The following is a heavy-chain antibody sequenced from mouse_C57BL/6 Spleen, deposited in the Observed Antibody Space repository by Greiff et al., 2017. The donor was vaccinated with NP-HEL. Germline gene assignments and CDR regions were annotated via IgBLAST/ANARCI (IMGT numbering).Heavy chain of an antibody. CDR3: ARPDGCPFAY. CDR2: ISSGSSTI. Sequence: EVHLVESGGGLVKPGGSLKLSCAASGFTFSDYGMHWVRQAPEKGLEWVAYISSGSSTIYYADTVKGRFTISRDNAKNTLFLQMTSLRSEDTAMYYCARPDGCPFAYWGQGTLVTVSA. CDR1: GFTFSDYG. D-gene: IGHD2-3*01. J-gene: IGHJ3*01. V-gene: IGHV5-17*01.